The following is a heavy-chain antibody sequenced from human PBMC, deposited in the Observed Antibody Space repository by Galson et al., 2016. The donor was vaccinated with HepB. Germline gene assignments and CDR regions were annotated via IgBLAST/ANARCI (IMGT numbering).Heavy chain of an antibody. J-gene: IGHJ4*02. Sequence: PLSLTCLVSGDYINNGVYYWNWIRQPAGRGPEWIGHIYAAGSTKYNPSLKSRVAISMDTSKNQFSLRLTSVTAADTAVYFCARETYNSGWHFDSWGRGTRVTVSS. V-gene: IGHV4-61*09. D-gene: IGHD6-19*01. CDR3: ARETYNSGWHFDS. CDR2: IYAAGST. CDR1: GDYINNGVYY.